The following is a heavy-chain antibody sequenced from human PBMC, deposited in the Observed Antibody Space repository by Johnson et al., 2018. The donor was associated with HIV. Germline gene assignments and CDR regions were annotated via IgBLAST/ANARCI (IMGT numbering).Heavy chain of an antibody. CDR3: ARALRVVVVAATFDAFDI. Sequence: VQLVESGGGLVQPGGSLRLSCAASGFTVSSNYMSWVRQAPGKGLESVSVVYSGGSTYYADSVKGRFTISRDNSKNTLYLQMNSLRAEDTAVYYCARALRVVVVAATFDAFDILGQGTMVTVSS. CDR1: GFTVSSNY. CDR2: VYSGGST. J-gene: IGHJ3*02. D-gene: IGHD2-15*01. V-gene: IGHV3-66*01.